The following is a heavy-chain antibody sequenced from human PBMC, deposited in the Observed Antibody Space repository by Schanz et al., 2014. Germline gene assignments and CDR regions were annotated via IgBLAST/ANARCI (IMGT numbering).Heavy chain of an antibody. J-gene: IGHJ5*02. CDR2: INAGTGNT. CDR3: ARGRGCTGGSCYSWFDL. Sequence: QVLQVQSGSELKKPGTSVKVSCKASGYTFNNYTYVMIWVRQAPGQGLEWMGWINAGTGNTEYSQKFQGRVTITRDTLASTAYMELSSLRSEDTAVYYCARGRGCTGGSCYSWFDLWGQGTLVTVAS. V-gene: IGHV1-3*01. D-gene: IGHD2-15*01. CDR1: GYTFNNYT.